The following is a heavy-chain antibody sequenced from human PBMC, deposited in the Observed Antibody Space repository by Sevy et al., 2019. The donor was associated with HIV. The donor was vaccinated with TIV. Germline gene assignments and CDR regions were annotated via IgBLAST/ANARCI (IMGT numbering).Heavy chain of an antibody. CDR3: ARELGPFDN. D-gene: IGHD6-13*01. V-gene: IGHV7-4-1*02. CDR2: INTNTGNP. J-gene: IGHJ4*02. Sequence: ASVKVSCKASGYTFTSYGINWVRQAPGQGLEWMGWINTNTGNPTYVQAFTGRFVFSLDTSVTTAYLQISSLKAEDTVVYYCARELGPFDNWGQGTLVTVSS. CDR1: GYTFTSYG.